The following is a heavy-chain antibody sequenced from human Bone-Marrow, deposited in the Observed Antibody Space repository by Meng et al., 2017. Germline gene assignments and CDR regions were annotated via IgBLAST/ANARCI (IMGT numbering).Heavy chain of an antibody. J-gene: IGHJ4*02. Sequence: VQSQDWGPGLLKPSGPLYLTCVVSGGSFIDYSWGWIRQPPGKGLEWIGEINHSGSTNYNPSLESRATISVDTSQNNLSLKLSSVTAADSAVYYCARGPTTMAHDFDYWGQGTLVTVSS. CDR2: INHSGST. D-gene: IGHD4-11*01. CDR1: GGSFIDYS. CDR3: ARGPTTMAHDFDY. V-gene: IGHV4-34*01.